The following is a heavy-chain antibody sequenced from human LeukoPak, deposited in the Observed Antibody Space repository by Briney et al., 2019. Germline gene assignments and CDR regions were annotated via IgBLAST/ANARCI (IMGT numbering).Heavy chain of an antibody. J-gene: IGHJ4*02. D-gene: IGHD7-27*01. Sequence: SETLSLTCSVSGYPISSAYYWGWIRQPPGKWLEWIGTMYHSGSTNYNPSLKSRVTISVDTSKNQFSLKLSSVTAAVTAVYFCARGFRGDNFDYWGQGTLVTVSS. CDR3: ARGFRGDNFDY. V-gene: IGHV4-38-2*02. CDR1: GYPISSAYY. CDR2: MYHSGST.